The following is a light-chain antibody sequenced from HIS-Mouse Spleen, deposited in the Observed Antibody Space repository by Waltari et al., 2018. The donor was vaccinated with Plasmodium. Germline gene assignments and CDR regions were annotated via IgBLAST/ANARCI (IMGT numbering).Light chain of an antibody. CDR3: CSYAGSSTFVV. CDR1: RSDVGSYNL. Sequence: QSALTQPASVSGSPGQSLTISCTGTRSDVGSYNLVPWYQQHPGKAPKLMIYEGSKRPSGVSNRFSGSKSGNTASLTISGLQAEDEADYYCCSYAGSSTFVVFGGGTKLTVL. CDR2: EGS. J-gene: IGLJ2*01. V-gene: IGLV2-23*03.